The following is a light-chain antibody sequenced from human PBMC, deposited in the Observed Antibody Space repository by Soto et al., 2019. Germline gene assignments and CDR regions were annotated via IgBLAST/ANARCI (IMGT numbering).Light chain of an antibody. V-gene: IGKV3-15*01. CDR3: QQYKSWPPIT. CDR2: GAS. CDR1: QTVPSR. J-gene: IGKJ5*01. Sequence: EIVLTQSPGTLSLSPGERATLSCRASQTVPSRIAWYQQKPGQAPSLLIYGASTRATGVPDRFSGTGSGTELTLTISSLKSEDYAVYYCQQYKSWPPITFGQGTRLEI.